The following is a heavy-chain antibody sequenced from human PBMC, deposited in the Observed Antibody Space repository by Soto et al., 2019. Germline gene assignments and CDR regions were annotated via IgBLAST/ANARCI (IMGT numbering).Heavy chain of an antibody. J-gene: IGHJ6*02. D-gene: IGHD2-15*01. CDR2: VSFDGNDK. CDR1: GFSFSGFC. V-gene: IGHV3-30*18. CDR3: AKDLGYCSSGNCYQLFLGMDV. Sequence: PXGSLILTCAASGFSFSGFCMHWVRQAPGKGLGWVAVVSFDGNDKYYADSVKGRFTISRDNSKNTLYLLMSSLRADDTAEYNCAKDLGYCSSGNCYQLFLGMDVWGQGTTVTVSS.